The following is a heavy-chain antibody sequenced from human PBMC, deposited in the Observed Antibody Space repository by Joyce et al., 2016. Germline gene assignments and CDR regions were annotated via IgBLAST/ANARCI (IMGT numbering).Heavy chain of an antibody. CDR2: LSSSSSYI. V-gene: IGHV3-21*01. Sequence: EVQLVESGGGLVKPGGSLRLSCAGSGFPFSSYSMSWFRQAPGKGREWVSSLSSSSSYIKYTDSVKGQFTISRDNAKNSLYLQMNSLRVEDTAVYYCARSSYTNGIFDYWGQGTLVTVSS. CDR1: GFPFSSYS. D-gene: IGHD2-8*01. CDR3: ARSSYTNGIFDY. J-gene: IGHJ4*02.